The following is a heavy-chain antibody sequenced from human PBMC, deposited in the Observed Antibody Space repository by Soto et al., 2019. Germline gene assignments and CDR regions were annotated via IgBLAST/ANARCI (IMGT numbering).Heavy chain of an antibody. Sequence: SETLSLTCTVSGGSITSRDYYWSWIRQPPGKGLEWIGYIYYSGTTSHNPSHNRRVSLSVDTSKNQFSLKLSSVTAADTAVYYCARSRVVPAAHVDYWGRGILVTVPS. J-gene: IGHJ4*02. CDR2: IYYSGTT. CDR3: ARSRVVPAAHVDY. CDR1: GGSITSRDYY. D-gene: IGHD2-2*01. V-gene: IGHV4-30-4*01.